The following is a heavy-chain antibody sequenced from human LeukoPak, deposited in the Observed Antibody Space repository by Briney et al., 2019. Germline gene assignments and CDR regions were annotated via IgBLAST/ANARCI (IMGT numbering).Heavy chain of an antibody. J-gene: IGHJ4*02. CDR3: ARSSGYYPFEF. CDR1: GFTFCRYS. CDR2: ITISNNSI. D-gene: IGHD3-22*01. Sequence: GGSLRLSCEPSGFTFCRYSLTWVRQAPGERLEWVSSITISNNSIYYADSVKGRFTISRDNAKNSLYLQMNSLRAEDTAVYFCARSSGYYPFEFWGQGTLVTVSS. V-gene: IGHV3-21*01.